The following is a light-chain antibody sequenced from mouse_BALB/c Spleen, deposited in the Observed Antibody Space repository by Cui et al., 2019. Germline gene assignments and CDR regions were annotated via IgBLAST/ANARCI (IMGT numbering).Light chain of an antibody. CDR3: GQSYSYPFT. V-gene: IGKV6-20*01. Sequence: KIVMTQSTKSMSMSVGERVTLSCKASENVGTYVSWYQQKPEQSPKLLIYGASNRYTGVPDRFTGSGSATDFTLTISSVQAEDLADYHCGQSYSYPFTFGSGTKLEIK. CDR1: ENVGTY. CDR2: GAS. J-gene: IGKJ4*01.